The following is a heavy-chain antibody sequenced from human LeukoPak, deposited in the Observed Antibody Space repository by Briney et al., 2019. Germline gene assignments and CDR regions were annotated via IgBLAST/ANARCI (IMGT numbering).Heavy chain of an antibody. CDR2: INTDGNSA. Sequence: GGSLRLSCAASGFTFSSYWMHWVRQAPGKGLVWVSRINTDGNSATYADAVKGRFTISRDNAKKTLYLQMNSLRAEDTAVYYCVREDSDDLGYWGQGTLVTVSS. J-gene: IGHJ4*02. D-gene: IGHD3-3*01. CDR3: VREDSDDLGY. V-gene: IGHV3-74*01. CDR1: GFTFSSYW.